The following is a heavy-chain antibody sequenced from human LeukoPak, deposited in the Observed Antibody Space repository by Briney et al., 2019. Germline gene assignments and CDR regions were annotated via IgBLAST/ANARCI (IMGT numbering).Heavy chain of an antibody. CDR2: INWNGGST. CDR3: AKGGAIFGVVRHHYYMDV. J-gene: IGHJ6*03. Sequence: TGGSLRLSCEASGFTFEDYTMSWVRQPPGKGLEWVSGINWNGGSTGYADSVKGRFTISRENAKKSLYLQMNSPRAEDTALYYCAKGGAIFGVVRHHYYMDVWGKGTTVTVSS. D-gene: IGHD3-3*01. CDR1: GFTFEDYT. V-gene: IGHV3-20*04.